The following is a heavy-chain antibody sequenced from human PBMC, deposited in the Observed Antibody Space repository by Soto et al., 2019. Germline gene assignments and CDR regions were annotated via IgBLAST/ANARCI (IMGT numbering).Heavy chain of an antibody. CDR3: ARGRQWLVYYYYYYMDV. CDR2: MNPNSGNT. V-gene: IGHV1-8*01. Sequence: ASVKVSCKASGYTFTSYDINWVRQATGQGLEWMGWMNPNSGNTGYAQKFQGRVTMTRNTSISTAYMELSSLRSEDTAVYYCARGRQWLVYYYYYYMDVWGKGTTVTVSS. J-gene: IGHJ6*03. CDR1: GYTFTSYD. D-gene: IGHD6-19*01.